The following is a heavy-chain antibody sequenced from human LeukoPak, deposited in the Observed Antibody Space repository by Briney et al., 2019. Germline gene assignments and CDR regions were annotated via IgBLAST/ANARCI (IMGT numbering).Heavy chain of an antibody. D-gene: IGHD3-22*01. CDR3: AREVYYDSSGYDPSGVDP. CDR2: INTNTGNP. V-gene: IGHV7-4-1*02. Sequence: ASVKVSCKASGYTFTSYGISWVRQAPGQGLEWMGWINTNTGNPTYAQGFTGRFVFSLDTSVSTAYLQISSLKAEDTAVYYRAREVYYDSSGYDPSGVDPWGQGTLVTVSS. CDR1: GYTFTSYG. J-gene: IGHJ5*02.